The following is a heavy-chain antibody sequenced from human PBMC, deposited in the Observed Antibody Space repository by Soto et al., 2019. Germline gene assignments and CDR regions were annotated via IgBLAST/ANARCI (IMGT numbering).Heavy chain of an antibody. Sequence: SETLSLTCAVYGGSFSGYYWSWIRQPPGKGLEWIGEINHSGSTNYNPSLKSRVTISVDTSKNQFSLKLSSVTAADTAVYYCARGRPTGHWFDPWGQGTLVTVSS. CDR1: GGSFSGYY. CDR2: INHSGST. CDR3: ARGRPTGHWFDP. J-gene: IGHJ5*02. V-gene: IGHV4-34*01.